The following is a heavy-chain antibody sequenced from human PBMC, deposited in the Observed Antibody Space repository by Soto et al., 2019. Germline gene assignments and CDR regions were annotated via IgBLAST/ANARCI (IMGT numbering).Heavy chain of an antibody. Sequence: GGSLRLSCAASGFTFSSYSMNWVRQAPGKGLEWVSSISSSSSYIYYADSVKGRFTISRDKAKNSLYLQMNSLRAEDTAVYYYASVRGATSFFPPNHAFDIWGQGTMVTVSS. J-gene: IGHJ3*02. CDR3: ASVRGATSFFPPNHAFDI. CDR2: ISSSSSYI. D-gene: IGHD1-26*01. V-gene: IGHV3-21*01. CDR1: GFTFSSYS.